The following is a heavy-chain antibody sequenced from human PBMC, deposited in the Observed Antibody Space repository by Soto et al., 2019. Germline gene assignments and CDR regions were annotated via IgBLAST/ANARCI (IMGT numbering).Heavy chain of an antibody. J-gene: IGHJ6*04. CDR1: GYTFTGYY. CDR3: ARDEGGNYYDSSGYYYYGMDV. Sequence: ASVKVSCKASGYTFTGYYMHWVRQAPGQGVEGVGWINPNSGGTNYAQKFQGWVTMTRDTSISTAYMELSRLRSDDTAVYYCARDEGGNYYDSSGYYYYGMDVWGKGTTVPVGS. CDR2: INPNSGGT. D-gene: IGHD3-22*01. V-gene: IGHV1-2*04.